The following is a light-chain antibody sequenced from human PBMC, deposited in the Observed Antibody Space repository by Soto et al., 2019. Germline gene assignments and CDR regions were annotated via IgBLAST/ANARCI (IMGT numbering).Light chain of an antibody. J-gene: IGKJ3*01. Sequence: DIQMTQSPSSLSASVGDRVTVTCRSSQSIGGYLNWYQQKPGKAPKLLMHAASTLQSGVPSRFSGSGYGTDYTLTISSLQPEDFATYCCQQSYSHPFTFGPGTQVEIK. CDR3: QQSYSHPFT. CDR1: QSIGGY. V-gene: IGKV1-39*01. CDR2: AAS.